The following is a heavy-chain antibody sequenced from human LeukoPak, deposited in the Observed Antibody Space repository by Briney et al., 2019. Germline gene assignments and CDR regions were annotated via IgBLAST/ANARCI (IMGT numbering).Heavy chain of an antibody. CDR2: IRSDGIAT. CDR3: AFDWFQNFDY. CDR1: AFTFSTYW. J-gene: IGHJ4*02. V-gene: IGHV3-74*01. Sequence: PGGSLRLSCAASAFTFSTYWMHWVRQAQGKGLVWVSRIRSDGIATTYADSVKGRFTISRDNAKNTLYLQMNSLRAEDTAIYYCAFDWFQNFDYWGQGTLATVSS. D-gene: IGHD3-9*01.